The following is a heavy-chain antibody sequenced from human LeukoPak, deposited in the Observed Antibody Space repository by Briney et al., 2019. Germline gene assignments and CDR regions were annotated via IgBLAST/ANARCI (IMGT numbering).Heavy chain of an antibody. V-gene: IGHV3-30*02. CDR2: IRYDGSNK. Sequence: GGSLRLSCAASGFTFSSYGMHWVRQAPGKGLEWVAFIRYDGSNKYYADSVKGRFTISRDNSKNTLYLQMNSLRAEDTAVYYCAKDRNDFWSGYPTNYYMDVWGKGTTVTVSS. CDR1: GFTFSSYG. D-gene: IGHD3-3*01. J-gene: IGHJ6*03. CDR3: AKDRNDFWSGYPTNYYMDV.